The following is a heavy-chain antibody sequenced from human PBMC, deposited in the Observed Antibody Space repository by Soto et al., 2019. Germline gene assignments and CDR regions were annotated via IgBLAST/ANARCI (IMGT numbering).Heavy chain of an antibody. CDR2: INPRFGDT. D-gene: IGHD3-10*01. CDR3: ARNMDYYYGPGSGNGHGF. J-gene: IGHJ6*02. CDR1: GYTFTAYY. Sequence: QVQLVQSGAELKEPGDSVRVSCEASGYTFTAYYIHWVRQAPGQGLEWMGWINPRFGDTSYAQDFQGRVSMTRDTSISTVYMELSRLTSDDTAIYYCARNMDYYYGPGSGNGHGFWGQGTTVTFFS. V-gene: IGHV1-2*02.